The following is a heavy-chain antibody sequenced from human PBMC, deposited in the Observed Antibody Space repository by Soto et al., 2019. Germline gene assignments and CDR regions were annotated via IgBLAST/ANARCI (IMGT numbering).Heavy chain of an antibody. CDR3: AHRYGVNYYRWYFDY. CDR1: GFSLTTSGAG. CDR2: ISWKDDK. D-gene: IGHD3-10*01. V-gene: IGHV2-5*01. J-gene: IGHJ4*02. Sequence: QITLKESGPTLVEPTQTLTLTCTYSGFSLTTSGAGVGWIRQPPGKALEWLALISWKDDKRYNPGLKSRLTLTKDTPKNQVVLTLSNMDPVETATYFCAHRYGVNYYRWYFDYWGQGTLVTVSS.